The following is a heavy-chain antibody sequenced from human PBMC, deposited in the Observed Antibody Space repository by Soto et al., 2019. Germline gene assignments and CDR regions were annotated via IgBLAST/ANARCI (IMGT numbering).Heavy chain of an antibody. D-gene: IGHD5-18*01. V-gene: IGHV4-39*01. Sequence: SETLSLTCTVSGGSISSSSYYWGWIRQPPGKGLEWIGSIYYSGSTYYNPSLKSRVTISVDTSKNQFSLKLSSVTAADTAVYYCARQGRGYSYGHRFDYWGQGTLVTVSS. J-gene: IGHJ4*02. CDR2: IYYSGST. CDR1: GGSISSSSYY. CDR3: ARQGRGYSYGHRFDY.